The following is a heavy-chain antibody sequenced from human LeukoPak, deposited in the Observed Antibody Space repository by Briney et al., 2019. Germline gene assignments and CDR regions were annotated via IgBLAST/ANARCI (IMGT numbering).Heavy chain of an antibody. CDR3: AKGEAATGFDY. J-gene: IGHJ4*02. V-gene: IGHV3-9*01. D-gene: IGHD2-15*01. CDR2: ISWNSGSI. Sequence: GGSLRLSCAASGFTFDDYAMHWVRQAPGKGLEWVSGISWNSGSIGYADSVKGRFTISRDNAKNSLYLQMNSLRAEDTAVYYCAKGEAATGFDYWGQGTLVTVSS. CDR1: GFTFDDYA.